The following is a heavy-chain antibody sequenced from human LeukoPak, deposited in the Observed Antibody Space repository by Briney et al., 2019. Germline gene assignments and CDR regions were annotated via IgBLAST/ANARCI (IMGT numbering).Heavy chain of an antibody. CDR3: ARGFVSHDYGDFGWFDP. V-gene: IGHV4-34*01. D-gene: IGHD4-17*01. CDR2: INHSGST. Sequence: SENLSLTCAVYGGSFSGYYWSWIRQPQGKGLEWIGEINHSGSTNYNPSLKSLVTISVDTTKNQFSLKLSPVTAADTAVYYCARGFVSHDYGDFGWFDPWGQGTLVTVSS. CDR1: GGSFSGYY. J-gene: IGHJ5*02.